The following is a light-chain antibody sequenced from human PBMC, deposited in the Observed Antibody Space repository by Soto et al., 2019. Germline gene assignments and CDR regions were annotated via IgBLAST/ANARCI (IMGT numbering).Light chain of an antibody. J-gene: IGKJ1*01. CDR3: QQRGNWPPTWT. V-gene: IGKV3-11*01. Sequence: EIVLTQSPATLSLSPGERATLSCRASQSIGYYLAWYQEKPGQAPRLLIYDASIRATGIPARFSGSWSGTDFTLTINGLEPEDSAVYYCQQRGNWPPTWTFGQGTKVDNK. CDR1: QSIGYY. CDR2: DAS.